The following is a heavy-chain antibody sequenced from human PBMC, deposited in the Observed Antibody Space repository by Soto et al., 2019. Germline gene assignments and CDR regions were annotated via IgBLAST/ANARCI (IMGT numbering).Heavy chain of an antibody. Sequence: QTGGSLRLSCGASGFTFSSSAMSWVRQAPGKGLEWVSSITGSGGATYYPDSVKGRFTISRDNSKNTLYLQMNSLRADDTAIYYCAKNQWELLHWGQGTLVTVSS. CDR2: ITGSGGAT. CDR1: GFTFSSSA. CDR3: AKNQWELLH. J-gene: IGHJ4*02. V-gene: IGHV3-23*01. D-gene: IGHD1-26*01.